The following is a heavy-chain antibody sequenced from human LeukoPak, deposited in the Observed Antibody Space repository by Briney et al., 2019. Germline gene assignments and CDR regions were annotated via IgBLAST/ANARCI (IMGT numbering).Heavy chain of an antibody. J-gene: IGHJ4*02. V-gene: IGHV3-9*01. CDR3: AKDMRLAVAGSPGY. CDR2: ISWSGGSI. D-gene: IGHD6-19*01. CDR1: GFTFDDYA. Sequence: PGGPLRLSCAASGFTFDDYAMHWVRQAPGKGLEWASGISWSGGSIGYADSVKGRFTISRDNAKNSLYLQMNSLRAEDTAFYYCAKDMRLAVAGSPGYWGQGTLVTVSS.